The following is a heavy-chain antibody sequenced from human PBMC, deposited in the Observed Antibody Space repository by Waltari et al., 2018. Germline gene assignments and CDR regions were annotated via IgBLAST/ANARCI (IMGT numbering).Heavy chain of an antibody. CDR1: GGSISSSSYY. Sequence: QLQLQESGPGLVKPSETLSLTCTVSGGSISSSSYYWGWIRQPPGKGLEWIGSINYSGSTYCNPSLKSRVTISVDTSKNQFSLKLGSVTAADTAVYYCARHVIIAAAISSYFDYWGQGTLVTVSS. V-gene: IGHV4-39*01. CDR2: INYSGST. CDR3: ARHVIIAAAISSYFDY. D-gene: IGHD6-13*01. J-gene: IGHJ4*02.